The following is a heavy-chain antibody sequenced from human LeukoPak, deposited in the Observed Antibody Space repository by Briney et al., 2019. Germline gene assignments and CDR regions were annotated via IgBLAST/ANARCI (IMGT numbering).Heavy chain of an antibody. D-gene: IGHD2-15*01. J-gene: IGHJ4*02. CDR3: ATGKPTPYCSGGSCYSEFDY. Sequence: ASVKVSCKVSGYTLTKLSMHWVRQAPGKGLEWMGGFDPEDGETIYAQKFQGRVTMTEDTSTDTAYMELSSLRSEDTAVYYCATGKPTPYCSGGSCYSEFDYWGQGTLVTVSS. CDR1: GYTLTKLS. CDR2: FDPEDGET. V-gene: IGHV1-24*01.